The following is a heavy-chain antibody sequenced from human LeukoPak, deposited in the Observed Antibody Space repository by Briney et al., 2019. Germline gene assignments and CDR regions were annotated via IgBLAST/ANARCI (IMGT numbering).Heavy chain of an antibody. CDR1: GFTFSSSW. D-gene: IGHD2-21*02. J-gene: IGHJ4*02. V-gene: IGHV3-7*04. CDR3: ARGSCGADCYSIDY. CDR2: IKEDGSEK. Sequence: GGSLRLSCAAFGFTFSSSWMSWVRQAPGKGLEWVANIKEDGSEKYYVDSVKGRFTISRDNAKNSLYLQMNSLKAEDTGVYYCARGSCGADCYSIDYWGQGTLVTVSS.